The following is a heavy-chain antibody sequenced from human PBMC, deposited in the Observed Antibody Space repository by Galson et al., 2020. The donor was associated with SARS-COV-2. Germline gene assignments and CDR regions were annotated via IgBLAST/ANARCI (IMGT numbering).Heavy chain of an antibody. CDR1: GGSTSSSSSY. V-gene: IGHV4-39*01. Sequence: SQTLSLTCTLSGGSTSSSSSYWGWVRHPPGKGLEWLGRITYSGSTHYNPPLKSRATISVDTSKNQFSLKLTSVTAADTAVYYCARQFIYCSGGSCYSGWFDPGGQGTPVTVSA. D-gene: IGHD2-15*01. J-gene: IGHJ5*02. CDR2: ITYSGST. CDR3: ARQFIYCSGGSCYSGWFDP.